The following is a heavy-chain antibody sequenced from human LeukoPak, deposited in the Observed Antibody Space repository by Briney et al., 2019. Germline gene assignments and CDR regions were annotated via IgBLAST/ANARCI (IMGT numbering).Heavy chain of an antibody. CDR2: IYYSGST. D-gene: IGHD6-6*01. J-gene: IGHJ4*02. CDR1: GGSISSSSYY. CDR3: AREGQQLVPPLDY. Sequence: SETLSLTCTVSGGSISSSSYYWGWIRQPPRKGLEWIGSIYYSGSTYYNPSLESRVTISIDTSKSQFSLKLTSLTAADTAVYYCAREGQQLVPPLDYWGQGSLVTVSS. V-gene: IGHV4-39*07.